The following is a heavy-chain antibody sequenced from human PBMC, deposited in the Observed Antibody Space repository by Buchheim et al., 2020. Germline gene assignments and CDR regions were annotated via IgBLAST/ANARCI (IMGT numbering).Heavy chain of an antibody. D-gene: IGHD4-17*01. Sequence: QEQLVQSGAEVKKPGASVKVSCKASGYTFISYYIHWVRQAPGQGLEWMGVINPNDGSTSYAQKFQGRVTVTRDTSTSTVYMELSSLRSEDTAVYYCARSFPVTTFLLSYYGGQGTL. J-gene: IGHJ4*02. CDR2: INPNDGST. V-gene: IGHV1-46*01. CDR1: GYTFISYY. CDR3: ARSFPVTTFLLSYY.